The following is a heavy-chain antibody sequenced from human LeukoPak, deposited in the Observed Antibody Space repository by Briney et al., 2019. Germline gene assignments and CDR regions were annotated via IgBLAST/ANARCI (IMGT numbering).Heavy chain of an antibody. D-gene: IGHD1-26*01. CDR1: GGSIGRYY. V-gene: IGHV4-59*01. CDR3: AGLGRSGTFDI. J-gene: IGHJ3*02. CDR2: IYYNGST. Sequence: SETLSLTCTVSGGSIGRYYWSWIRQPPGKGLEWIGYIYYNGSTSYNPSLKSRVTISVDTSKNQFSLKLSSMTAADTAIFYCAGLGRSGTFDIWGQGTMVTVSS.